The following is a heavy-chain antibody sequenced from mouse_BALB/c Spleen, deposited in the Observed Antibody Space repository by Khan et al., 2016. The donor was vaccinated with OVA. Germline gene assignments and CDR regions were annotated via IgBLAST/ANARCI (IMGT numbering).Heavy chain of an antibody. D-gene: IGHD3-2*02. CDR2: INPITGYI. Sequence: VQLLESGAELAKPGASVNMSCKASGFTFTSYWMHWVKQRPDQGLEWIGYINPITGYIEYNQTVTDKATLTADTSSSTAYRQLSNLTSKDSAVYSCTSSEILRWLMD. J-gene: IGHJ4*01. CDR1: GFTFTSYW. V-gene: IGHV1-7*01. CDR3: TSSEILRWLMD.